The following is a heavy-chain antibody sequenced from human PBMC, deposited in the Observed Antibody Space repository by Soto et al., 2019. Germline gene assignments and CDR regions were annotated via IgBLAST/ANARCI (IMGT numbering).Heavy chain of an antibody. Sequence: GGSLRLSCAASGFTFSSYAMSWVRQAPGKGLEWVSAISGSGGSTYYADSVKGRFTISRDNSKNTLYLQMNSLRAEDTAVYYCAKDVPPYDSSGYYQRPGVLGWFDPWGQGTLVTVSS. V-gene: IGHV3-23*01. D-gene: IGHD3-22*01. J-gene: IGHJ5*02. CDR1: GFTFSSYA. CDR2: ISGSGGST. CDR3: AKDVPPYDSSGYYQRPGVLGWFDP.